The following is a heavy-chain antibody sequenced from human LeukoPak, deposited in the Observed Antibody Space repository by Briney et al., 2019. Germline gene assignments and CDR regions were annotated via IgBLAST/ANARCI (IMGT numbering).Heavy chain of an antibody. CDR1: GFAFSSYD. J-gene: IGHJ3*02. Sequence: GGSLRLSCAASGFAFSSYDMNWVRQAAGKGLEWVSQISGTGDNSDYADSVKGRFTISRGNSKRTLYLQLNNLRVEDTAIYYCAFPAHHWLVRGAFDIWGQGTVVTVS. CDR3: AFPAHHWLVRGAFDI. D-gene: IGHD6-19*01. V-gene: IGHV3-23*01. CDR2: ISGTGDNS.